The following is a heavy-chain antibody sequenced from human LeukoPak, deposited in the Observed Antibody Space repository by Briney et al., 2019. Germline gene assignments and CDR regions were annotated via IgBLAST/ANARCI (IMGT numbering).Heavy chain of an antibody. D-gene: IGHD2-21*02. J-gene: IGHJ4*02. CDR3: AREVVTAIDY. CDR2: ISSSTI. Sequence: VQPGGSLRLSCATSGFIFSNYAVNWVRQAPGKGLEWVSYISSSTIYYADSVKGRFTISRDNAKNSLYLQMNSLRAEDTAVYYCAREVVTAIDYWGQGTLVTVSS. V-gene: IGHV3-48*01. CDR1: GFIFSNYA.